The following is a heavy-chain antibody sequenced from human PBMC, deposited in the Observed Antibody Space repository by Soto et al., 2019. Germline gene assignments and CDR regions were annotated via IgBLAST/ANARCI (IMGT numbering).Heavy chain of an antibody. CDR1: GFSLNTQGVG. Sequence: QITLRESGPTLVKPTQTLTLTCTLSGFSLNTQGVGVGWIRPPPGKALEWLALIYWDADRRYSSSLKSRLTITKDTSKNQVVLTMTNMDPVDTATYNCAHRKFFHETPYYFYGMDVWGQGTTVTVSS. CDR2: IYWDADR. V-gene: IGHV2-5*02. J-gene: IGHJ6*02. CDR3: AHRKFFHETPYYFYGMDV.